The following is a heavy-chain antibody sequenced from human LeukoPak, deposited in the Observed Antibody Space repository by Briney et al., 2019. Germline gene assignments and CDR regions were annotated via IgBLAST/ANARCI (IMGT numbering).Heavy chain of an antibody. CDR3: ARDRSVRYFDY. D-gene: IGHD2-15*01. J-gene: IGHJ4*02. CDR1: GLSFNSCG. CDR2: IWYDGSNK. Sequence: GGSLRLSCAASGLSFNSCGMHWVRQAPGKGLEWVAVIWYDGSNKYYADSVKGRFTISRDTPKNTLYLQMNSLRAEDTAVYYCARDRSVRYFDYWGQGALVTVSS. V-gene: IGHV3-33*08.